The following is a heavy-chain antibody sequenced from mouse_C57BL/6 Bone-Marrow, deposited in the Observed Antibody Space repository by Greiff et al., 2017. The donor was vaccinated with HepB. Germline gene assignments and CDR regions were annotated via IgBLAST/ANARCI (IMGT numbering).Heavy chain of an antibody. CDR1: GYTFTDYY. CDR2: INPYNGGT. V-gene: IGHV1-19*01. D-gene: IGHD2-5*01. J-gene: IGHJ3*01. CDR3: AFPYYSNWAWFAY. Sequence: EVKLVESGPVLVKPGASVKMSCKASGYTFTDYYMNWVKQSHGKSLEWIGVINPYNGGTSYNQKFKGKATLTVDKSSSTAYMELNSLTSEDSAVYYCAFPYYSNWAWFAYWGQGTLVTVSA.